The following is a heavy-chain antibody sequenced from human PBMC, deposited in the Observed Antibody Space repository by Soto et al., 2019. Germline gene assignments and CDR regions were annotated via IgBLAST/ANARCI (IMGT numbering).Heavy chain of an antibody. CDR1: GYTFTSYG. CDR3: ATASRFDF. Sequence: QVQLVQSGDEVKKPGASVKVSCKASGYTFTSYGISWVRQAPGQGLEWMGWISAYNGNSNYAQKPQGRVTMTTDTTTSAAYMELRSVRSDDTAVYYCATASRFDFWAQGTLVTVSS. V-gene: IGHV1-18*01. J-gene: IGHJ4*02. CDR2: ISAYNGNS. D-gene: IGHD6-25*01.